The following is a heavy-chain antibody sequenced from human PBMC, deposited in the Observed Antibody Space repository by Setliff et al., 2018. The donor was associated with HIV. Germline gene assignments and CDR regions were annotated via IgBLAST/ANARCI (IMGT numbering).Heavy chain of an antibody. D-gene: IGHD6-13*01. Sequence: PSETLSLTCTVSGHSISDVSCWGWIRQTPGKGLEWIGTFSHSGTTYYNPSLESRVTISVHTSQNQFSLKLNSVTAADTAVYYCVGDDNSWFWSYFWGQGTLVTVSS. V-gene: IGHV4-38-2*02. J-gene: IGHJ4*02. CDR1: GHSISDVSC. CDR2: FSHSGTT. CDR3: VGDDNSWFWSYF.